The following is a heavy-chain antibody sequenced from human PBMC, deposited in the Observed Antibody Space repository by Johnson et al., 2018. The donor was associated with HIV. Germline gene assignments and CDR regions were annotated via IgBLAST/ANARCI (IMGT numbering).Heavy chain of an antibody. D-gene: IGHD3-10*01. CDR1: GLSFSNFG. V-gene: IGHV3-30*03. CDR2: ISYDGSNK. J-gene: IGHJ3*02. CDR3: ASTGSGSDDAFDI. Sequence: QLVESGGGVVQPGKSLTLSCVGSGLSFSNFGIHWVRQAPGKGPEWVAVISYDGSNKYYADSVKGRFTISRDNSKNTLYLQMNSLRAEDTAVYYCASTGSGSDDAFDIWGQGTMVTVSS.